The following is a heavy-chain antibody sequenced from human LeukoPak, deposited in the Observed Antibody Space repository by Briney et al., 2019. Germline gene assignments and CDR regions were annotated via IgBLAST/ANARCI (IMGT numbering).Heavy chain of an antibody. CDR3: ARDHNWAFDS. Sequence: GGSLRLSCAASGFTFSDYSMNWVRRAPGRGLEWISYIGLASGFVSYADSVKGRFTISSDTTRNSVYLQMNSLRAEDTAVYYCARDHNWAFDSWGQGTLVTVSS. V-gene: IGHV3-21*05. CDR1: GFTFSDYS. J-gene: IGHJ4*02. CDR2: IGLASGFV. D-gene: IGHD1-20*01.